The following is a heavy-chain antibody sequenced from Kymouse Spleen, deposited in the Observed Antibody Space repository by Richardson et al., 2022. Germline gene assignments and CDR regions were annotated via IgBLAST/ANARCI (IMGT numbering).Heavy chain of an antibody. J-gene: IGHJ4*02. CDR3: AKGGIVGAVYFDY. V-gene: IGHV3-9*01. Sequence: EVQLVESGGGLVQPGRSLRLSCAASGFTFDDYAMHWVRQAPGKGLEWVSGISWNSGSIGYADSVKGRFTISRDNAKNSLYLQMNSLRAEDTALYYCAKGGIVGAVYFDYWGQGTLVTVSS. CDR2: ISWNSGSI. D-gene: IGHD1-26*01. CDR1: GFTFDDYA.